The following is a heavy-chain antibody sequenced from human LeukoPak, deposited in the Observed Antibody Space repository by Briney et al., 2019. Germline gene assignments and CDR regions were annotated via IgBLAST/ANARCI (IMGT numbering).Heavy chain of an antibody. CDR1: GLTFSSYA. V-gene: IGHV3-23*01. CDR3: AKITVATTPNY. J-gene: IGHJ4*02. Sequence: GGPLRLSCAASGLTFSSYAMNWVRQASGKGLEWVSGITDSGRKTYYADSVKGRFSISRDNSKNTLYLQMSDLRAEDTAVYYCAKITVATTPNYWGQGTLVTVSS. D-gene: IGHD3-10*01. CDR2: ITDSGRKT.